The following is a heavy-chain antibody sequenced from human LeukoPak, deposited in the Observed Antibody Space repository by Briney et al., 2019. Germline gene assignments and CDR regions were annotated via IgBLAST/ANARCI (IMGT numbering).Heavy chain of an antibody. CDR2: IKQDGSEK. CDR1: GFTFSSYW. Sequence: GGSLRLSCAASGFTFSSYWMSWVRQAPGKGLEWVANIKQDGSEKYYVDSVKGRFTISRDNAKNSLYLQMNSLRAEDTALYYCAKSPDSYDSLYYFDYWGQGTLVTISS. V-gene: IGHV3-7*03. J-gene: IGHJ4*02. D-gene: IGHD3-22*01. CDR3: AKSPDSYDSLYYFDY.